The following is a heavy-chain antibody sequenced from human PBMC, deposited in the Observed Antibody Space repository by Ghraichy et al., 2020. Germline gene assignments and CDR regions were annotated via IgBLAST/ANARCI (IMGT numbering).Heavy chain of an antibody. D-gene: IGHD6-13*01. Sequence: GGSLRLSCAASGFTFSSYSMNWVRQAPGKGLEWVSSISSSSSYIYYADSVKGRFTISRDNAKNSLYLQMNSLRAEDTALYYCARASIAAAGTNFLDYWGQGTLVTVSS. CDR3: ARASIAAAGTNFLDY. CDR2: ISSSSSYI. J-gene: IGHJ4*02. CDR1: GFTFSSYS. V-gene: IGHV3-21*01.